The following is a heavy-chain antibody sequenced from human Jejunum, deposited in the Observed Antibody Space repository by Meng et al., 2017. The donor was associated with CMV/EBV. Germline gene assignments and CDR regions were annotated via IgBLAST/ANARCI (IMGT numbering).Heavy chain of an antibody. CDR3: ARTQDCTRTSCYTGFDP. CDR2: IYYSGRA. D-gene: IGHD2-2*01. Sequence: SISSGASYWSWVRQPPVKGLEWIGFIYYSGRAYYNPSLKSRITISVDTSKNQFSLRLSSVTAADTAVYYCARTQDCTRTSCYTGFDPWGQGTLVTVSS. CDR1: SISSGASY. J-gene: IGHJ5*02. V-gene: IGHV4-30-4*08.